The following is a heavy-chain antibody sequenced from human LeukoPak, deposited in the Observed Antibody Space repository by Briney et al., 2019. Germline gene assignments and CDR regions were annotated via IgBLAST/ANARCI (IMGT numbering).Heavy chain of an antibody. CDR1: GFTFSSYA. J-gene: IGHJ2*01. CDR3: ATLIVGATVVDL. Sequence: GGSLRLSCAASGFTFSSYAMRWVRQAPGKGLEWVSVISGSGGSTYYADSVRGRFTLSRHNSKNTLYLQMNSARAEDTAVYYCATLIVGATVVDLWGRGNLLTVSS. V-gene: IGHV3-23*01. D-gene: IGHD1-26*01. CDR2: ISGSGGST.